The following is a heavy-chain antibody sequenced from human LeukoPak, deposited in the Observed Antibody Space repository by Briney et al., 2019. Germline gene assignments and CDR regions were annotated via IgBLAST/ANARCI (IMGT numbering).Heavy chain of an antibody. CDR1: GFTVSSNY. V-gene: IGHV3-53*01. CDR2: IYSGGST. J-gene: IGHJ4*02. D-gene: IGHD4-17*01. Sequence: GGSLRLSCAASGFTVSSNYMSWVRQAPGKGLEWVSVIYSGGSTYYADSVKGRFTISRDNAKNSLYLQMNSLRAEDTAVYYCARDPYGDYSNYFDYWGQGTLVTVSS. CDR3: ARDPYGDYSNYFDY.